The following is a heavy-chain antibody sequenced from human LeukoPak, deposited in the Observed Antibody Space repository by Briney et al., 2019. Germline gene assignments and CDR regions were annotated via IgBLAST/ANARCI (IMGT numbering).Heavy chain of an antibody. V-gene: IGHV3-48*03. CDR3: ARGPYGMDV. CDR2: ISSSGSTK. CDR1: GFTFSSYE. J-gene: IGHJ6*02. Sequence: GGSLRLSCEASGFTFSSYEMNWVRQAPGKGLEWVSYISSSGSTKSYADSVRGRFTISRDNAKNSLFLQMNSLRAEDTAVYYCARGPYGMDVWGQGTTVTVSS.